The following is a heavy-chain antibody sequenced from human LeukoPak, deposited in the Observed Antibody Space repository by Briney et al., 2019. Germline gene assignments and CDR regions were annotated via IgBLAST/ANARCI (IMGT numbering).Heavy chain of an antibody. J-gene: IGHJ4*02. D-gene: IGHD1-26*01. Sequence: PTASVKVSCKASGYTFTSYGISWVRQAPGQGLEWMGWIKPNSGGTNYAQKFQGRVTMTRDTSISTAYMELSRLRSDDTAVYYCARGSIVGATFDYFDYWGQGTLVTVSS. CDR3: ARGSIVGATFDYFDY. CDR2: IKPNSGGT. CDR1: GYTFTSYG. V-gene: IGHV1-2*02.